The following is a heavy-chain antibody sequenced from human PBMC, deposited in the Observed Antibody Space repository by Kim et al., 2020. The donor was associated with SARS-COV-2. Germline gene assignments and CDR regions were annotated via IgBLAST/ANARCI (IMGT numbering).Heavy chain of an antibody. V-gene: IGHV3-15*01. CDR3: TTDQMVRGVIIRLTYTYYGMDV. Sequence: GGSLRLSCAASGFTFSNAWMSWVRQAPGKGLEWVGRIKSKTDGGTTDYAAPVKGRFTISRDDSKNTLYLQMNSLKTEDTAVYYCTTDQMVRGVIIRLTYTYYGMDVWGQGTTVTVSS. CDR2: IKSKTDGGTT. CDR1: GFTFSNAW. J-gene: IGHJ6*02. D-gene: IGHD3-10*01.